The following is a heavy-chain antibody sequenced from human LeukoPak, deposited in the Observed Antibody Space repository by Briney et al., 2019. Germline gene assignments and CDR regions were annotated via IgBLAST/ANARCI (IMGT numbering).Heavy chain of an antibody. Sequence: GGSLTLSCAASGFTFSSYSMNWVRQAPGKGLEWVSYISSSSSTIYYADSVKGRFTISRDNAKNSLYLQMNSLRAEDTAVYYCARVGTDYYFDYWGQGTLVTVSS. CDR1: GFTFSSYS. V-gene: IGHV3-48*01. J-gene: IGHJ4*02. CDR3: ARVGTDYYFDY. CDR2: ISSSSSTI.